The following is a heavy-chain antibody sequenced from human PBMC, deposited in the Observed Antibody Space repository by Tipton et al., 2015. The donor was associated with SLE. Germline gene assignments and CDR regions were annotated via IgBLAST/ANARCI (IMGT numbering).Heavy chain of an antibody. D-gene: IGHD3-16*01. J-gene: IGHJ4*02. V-gene: IGHV4-59*08. CDR2: IYHSGTT. Sequence: TLSLTCTVSGGSISSYYWSWIRQPPGRGLEWIATIYHSGTTYYNPSLKSRVTISVDTSKNQFSLKLASVTAADTAMYYCARFERIMIQFGGVTITPGGVDYWGQGTLVTVSS. CDR1: GGSISSYY. CDR3: ARFERIMIQFGGVTITPGGVDY.